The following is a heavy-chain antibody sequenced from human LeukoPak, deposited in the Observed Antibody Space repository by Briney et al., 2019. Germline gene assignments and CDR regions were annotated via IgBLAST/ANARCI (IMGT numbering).Heavy chain of an antibody. CDR3: ARHRSGGSQDDAFDI. D-gene: IGHD2-15*01. V-gene: IGHV3-7*01. Sequence: GGSLRLSCAASGFTFSSYWMHWVRQAPGKGLEWVADIKQDGSEKYYVDSVKGRFTISRQNAKNSVFLQMNSLRADDTALYYCARHRSGGSQDDAFDIWGRGTFVTVSS. J-gene: IGHJ3*02. CDR1: GFTFSSYW. CDR2: IKQDGSEK.